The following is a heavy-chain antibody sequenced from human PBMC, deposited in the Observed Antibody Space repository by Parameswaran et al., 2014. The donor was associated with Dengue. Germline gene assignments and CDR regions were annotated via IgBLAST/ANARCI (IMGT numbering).Heavy chain of an antibody. J-gene: IGHJ6*02. D-gene: IGHD2-2*01. V-gene: IGHV3-30-3*01. CDR3: ARPAIVVVPATGMDV. CDR2: ISYDGSNK. Sequence: VRQAPGKGLEWVAVISYDGSNKYYADSVKGRFTISRDNSKNTLYLQMNSLRAEDTAVYYCARPAIVVVPATGMDVWGQGTTVTVSS.